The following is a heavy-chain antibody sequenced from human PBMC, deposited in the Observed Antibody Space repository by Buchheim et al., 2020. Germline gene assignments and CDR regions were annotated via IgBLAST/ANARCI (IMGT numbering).Heavy chain of an antibody. D-gene: IGHD5-18*01. J-gene: IGHJ4*02. V-gene: IGHV3-30*04. CDR2: ISYDGSNK. CDR1: GFTFSSYA. Sequence: QVQLVESGGGVVQPGRSLRLSCAASGFTFSSYAMHWVRQAPGKGLEWVAVISYDGSNKYYADSVKGRFTISRDNSKNTLYLQMNSLRAEDTAVYYCARGISTAMALGDFDYWGQGTL. CDR3: ARGISTAMALGDFDY.